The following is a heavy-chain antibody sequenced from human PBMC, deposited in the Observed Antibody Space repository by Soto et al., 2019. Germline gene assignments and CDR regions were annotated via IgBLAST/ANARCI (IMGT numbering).Heavy chain of an antibody. Sequence: QVQLVQSGAEVRRPGSSVKVSCKTSGGSFSDYALSWVRQAPGQGLEWMGLIIPIFGTTIYAQKFHGRVTITADEPTSTAFMELSSLRSEDTAVYYCARQMNRGVIFDYWGQGTLVTVSS. J-gene: IGHJ4*02. CDR1: GGSFSDYA. V-gene: IGHV1-69*01. CDR2: IIPIFGTT. D-gene: IGHD3-10*01. CDR3: ARQMNRGVIFDY.